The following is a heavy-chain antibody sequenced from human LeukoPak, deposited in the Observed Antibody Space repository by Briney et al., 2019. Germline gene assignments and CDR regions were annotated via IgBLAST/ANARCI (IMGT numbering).Heavy chain of an antibody. CDR3: VACSSASCYGDRFDP. CDR2: ISACDGST. V-gene: IGHV3-23*01. D-gene: IGHD2-2*01. J-gene: IGHJ5*02. Sequence: GGSLRLSCAASGFTFASYAMTWVRQAPGKGLEWVSSISACDGSTYYADSVRGRFTISRDNSKNTLFLQMNSLRAEDTALYYCVACSSASCYGDRFDPWGQGTLVTVSS. CDR1: GFTFASYA.